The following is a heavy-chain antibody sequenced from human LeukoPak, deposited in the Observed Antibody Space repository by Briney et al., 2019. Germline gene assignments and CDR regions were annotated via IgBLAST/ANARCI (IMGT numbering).Heavy chain of an antibody. D-gene: IGHD4-17*01. CDR3: ARAGTSVTTEFDY. Sequence: SETLSLTCTVSGGSISNGDYYWSWIRQTPGKGLEWIGYIYYSGTTYYNPPLKSRLTISLDTSKNQFSLKLISVTAADTAVYYCARAGTSVTTEFDYWGQGTLVTVSS. CDR1: GGSISNGDYY. CDR2: IYYSGTT. J-gene: IGHJ4*02. V-gene: IGHV4-30-4*01.